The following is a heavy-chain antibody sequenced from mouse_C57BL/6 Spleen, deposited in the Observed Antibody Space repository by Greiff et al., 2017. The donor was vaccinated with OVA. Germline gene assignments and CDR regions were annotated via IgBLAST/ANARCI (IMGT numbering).Heavy chain of an antibody. CDR2: IYPRSGNT. D-gene: IGHD1-1*01. J-gene: IGHJ4*01. CDR3: ARDGDGKRDAMDY. Sequence: VKLMESGAELARPGASVKLSCKASGYTFTSYGISWVKQRTGQGLEWIGEIYPRSGNTYYNEKFKGKATLTADKSSSTAYMELRSLTSEDSAVYFCARDGDGKRDAMDYWGQGTSVTVSS. CDR1: GYTFTSYG. V-gene: IGHV1-81*01.